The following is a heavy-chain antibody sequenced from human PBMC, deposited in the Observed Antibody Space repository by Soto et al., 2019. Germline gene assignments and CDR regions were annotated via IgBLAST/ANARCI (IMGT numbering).Heavy chain of an antibody. CDR1: GFSLSTNGMC. J-gene: IGHJ4*02. V-gene: IGHV2-70*01. Sequence: SGSTLVNPTQTLTLTCTFSGFSLSTNGMCVSWIRQPPGKALEWLALVDWDDDKFYSISLRTRLTISRDTSKNQVVLTMTDMDPVDTAXYYCARTPLPTGWSVDYWGQGTLVTVSS. CDR2: VDWDDDK. CDR3: ARTPLPTGWSVDY. D-gene: IGHD6-19*01.